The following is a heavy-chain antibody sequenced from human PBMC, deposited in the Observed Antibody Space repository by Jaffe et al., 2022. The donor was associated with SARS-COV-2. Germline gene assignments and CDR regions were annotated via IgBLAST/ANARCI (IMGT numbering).Heavy chain of an antibody. CDR3: AREGFVVVPADPLEQWLVRSRYYYYGMDV. V-gene: IGHV3-7*01. Sequence: EVQLVESGGGLVQPGGSLRLSCAASGFTFSSYWMSWVRQAPGKGLEWVANIKQDGSEKYYVDSVKGRFTISRDNAKNSLYLQMNSLRAEDTAVYYCAREGFVVVPADPLEQWLVRSRYYYYGMDVWGQGTTVTVSS. CDR2: IKQDGSEK. J-gene: IGHJ6*02. CDR1: GFTFSSYW. D-gene: IGHD2-2*01.